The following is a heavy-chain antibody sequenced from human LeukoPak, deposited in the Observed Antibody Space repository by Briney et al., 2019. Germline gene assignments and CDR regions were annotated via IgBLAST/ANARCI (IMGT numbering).Heavy chain of an antibody. CDR1: GGTFSSYA. CDR3: ARGNYDYVWGSYRFDY. Sequence: ASVKVSCKASGGTFSSYAISWVRQAPGQGLEWMGGIIPIFGTANYAQKFQGRVTITADESTSTAYMELSSLRSEDTAVYYCARGNYDYVWGSYRFDYWGQGTLVTVSS. D-gene: IGHD3-16*02. J-gene: IGHJ4*02. V-gene: IGHV1-69*13. CDR2: IIPIFGTA.